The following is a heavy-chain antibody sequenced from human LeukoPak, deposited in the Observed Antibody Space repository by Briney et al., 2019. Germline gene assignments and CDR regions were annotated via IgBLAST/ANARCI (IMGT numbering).Heavy chain of an antibody. J-gene: IGHJ6*02. CDR2: IIPIFGTA. V-gene: IGHV1-69*13. CDR1: GGTFSSYA. Sequence: SVKVSCKASGGTFSSYAISWVRQAPGQGLEWMGGIIPIFGTANYAQKFQGRVTITADESTSTAYMELSSLRSEDTAVYYCARYSSEGVAVPAAISVYYYYYGMDVWGQGTTVTVSS. CDR3: ARYSSEGVAVPAAISVYYYYYGMDV. D-gene: IGHD2-2*01.